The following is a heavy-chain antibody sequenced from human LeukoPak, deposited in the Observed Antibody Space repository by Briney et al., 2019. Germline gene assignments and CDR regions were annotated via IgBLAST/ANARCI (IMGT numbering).Heavy chain of an antibody. J-gene: IGHJ5*02. CDR1: GDSFCTYG. CDR3: ARDFGSGVFDP. V-gene: IGHV1-69*05. D-gene: IGHD3-10*01. CDR2: FNPIFGSA. Sequence: GSSVKLSCKASGDSFCTYGTTWLRQAPGEGLEWMGGFNPIFGSAQYAQKFQGRFTITIDVSARSVYMELSSLRSEDTTIYYCARDFGSGVFDPWGQGTLVTVSS.